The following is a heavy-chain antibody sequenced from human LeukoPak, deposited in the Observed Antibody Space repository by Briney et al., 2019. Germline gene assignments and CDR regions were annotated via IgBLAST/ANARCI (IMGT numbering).Heavy chain of an antibody. CDR2: IYSGGST. Sequence: PGGSLRLSCAASGFTVSSNYMSWVRQAPGKGLEWVSVIYSGGSTYYADSVKGRFTISRDNSKNTLYLQMNSLRAEDTAVYYCARRGSEWNSYFYPMDVWGQGTTVTVSS. V-gene: IGHV3-53*01. D-gene: IGHD3-3*01. J-gene: IGHJ6*02. CDR1: GFTVSSNY. CDR3: ARRGSEWNSYFYPMDV.